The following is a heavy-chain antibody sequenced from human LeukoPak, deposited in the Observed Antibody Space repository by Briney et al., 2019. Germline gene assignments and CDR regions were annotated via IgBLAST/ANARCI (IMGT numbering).Heavy chain of an antibody. Sequence: PGGSLRLSCAASGFTFSSYAMHWVRQAPGKGLEYVSAISSNGGSTYYANSVKGRFTISRDNSKNTLYPQMGSLRAEDMAVYYCARVFDSSGYYPIYYYGMDVWGQGTTVTVPS. J-gene: IGHJ6*02. CDR1: GFTFSSYA. CDR3: ARVFDSSGYYPIYYYGMDV. CDR2: ISSNGGST. D-gene: IGHD3-22*01. V-gene: IGHV3-64*01.